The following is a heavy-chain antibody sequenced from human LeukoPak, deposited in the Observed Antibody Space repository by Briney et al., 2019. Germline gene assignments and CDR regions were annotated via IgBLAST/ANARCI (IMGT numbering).Heavy chain of an antibody. CDR3: AREGRGDYDILTGLDY. J-gene: IGHJ4*02. CDR2: ISAYNGNT. Sequence: ASVKVSCKASGYTFTSYGISWVRQAPGQGLEWVGWISAYNGNTNYAQKLQGRVTMTTDTSTSTAYMELRSLRSDDTAVYYCAREGRGDYDILTGLDYWGQGTLVTVSS. V-gene: IGHV1-18*01. D-gene: IGHD3-9*01. CDR1: GYTFTSYG.